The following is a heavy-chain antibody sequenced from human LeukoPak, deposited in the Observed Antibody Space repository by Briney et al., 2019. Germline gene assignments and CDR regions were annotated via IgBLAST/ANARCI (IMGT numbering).Heavy chain of an antibody. J-gene: IGHJ4*02. CDR3: ARDWNRDSAEDGCLDY. CDR1: GFTFSSYS. V-gene: IGHV3-21*01. D-gene: IGHD1-1*01. Sequence: GGSLRLSCAASGFTFSSYSMNWVRQAPGKGLEWVSSISSSSSYIYYADSVKGRFTISRDNAKNSLYLQMNSLRAEDTAVYYCARDWNRDSAEDGCLDYWGQGTLVTVSS. CDR2: ISSSSSYI.